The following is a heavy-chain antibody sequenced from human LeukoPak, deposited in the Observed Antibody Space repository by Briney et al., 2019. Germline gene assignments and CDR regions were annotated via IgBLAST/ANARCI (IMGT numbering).Heavy chain of an antibody. CDR1: GFTFSSYW. CDR3: ARAIRGSAVDTGDR. J-gene: IGHJ4*02. D-gene: IGHD3-10*01. CDR2: IKNDGSEE. V-gene: IGHV3-7*01. Sequence: GGSLRLSCAASGFTFSSYWMRWVRQAPGKGLEGVANIKNDGSEEYYVDSVKGRFTISRDNAKNSLFLQMNSLAVEDTAVYYCARAIRGSAVDTGDRWGQGTLVTVSS.